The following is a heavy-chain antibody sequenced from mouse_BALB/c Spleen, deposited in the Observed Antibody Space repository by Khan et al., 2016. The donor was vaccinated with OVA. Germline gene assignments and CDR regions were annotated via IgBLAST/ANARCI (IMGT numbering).Heavy chain of an antibody. V-gene: IGHV1S41*01. CDR1: GYTFTSYW. D-gene: IGHD1-1*01. J-gene: IGHJ4*01. CDR2: IGPGSGSA. Sequence: DLVEPGASVKLSCKASGYTFTSYWINWIKERPGQGLEWIGQIGPGSGSAYYNELFKGKETLTVDTSSSPGYIQLSSLSSEDAAVYFCARSNYYGRGLYAMDYWGQGTSVTVSS. CDR3: ARSNYYGRGLYAMDY.